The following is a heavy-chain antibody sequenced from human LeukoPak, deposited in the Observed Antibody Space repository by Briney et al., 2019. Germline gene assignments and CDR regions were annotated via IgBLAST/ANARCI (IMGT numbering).Heavy chain of an antibody. CDR1: GGSISSDH. CDR3: ARDQTGAAFDI. V-gene: IGHV4-59*12. Sequence: PSETLSLTCTVSGGSISSDHWNWIRQPPGKGLEWIGYIYYSGSTNYNPSLKSRVTISVDTSKNQFSLKLSSVTAADTAVYYCARDQTGAAFDIWGQGTMVTVSS. D-gene: IGHD3-16*01. J-gene: IGHJ3*02. CDR2: IYYSGST.